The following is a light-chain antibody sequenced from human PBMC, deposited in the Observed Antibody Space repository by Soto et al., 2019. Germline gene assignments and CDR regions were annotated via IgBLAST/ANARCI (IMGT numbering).Light chain of an antibody. CDR3: QQYGSSLFT. V-gene: IGKV3-20*01. J-gene: IGKJ3*01. CDR1: QSVSSN. CDR2: DAS. Sequence: EIVMTQSPATLSVSPGERATLSCRASQSVSSNLAWYQQKPGQAPRLLIYDASNRATGIPARFSGSGSGTDFTLTITRLEPEDFAVYYCQQYGSSLFTFGPGTKVDIK.